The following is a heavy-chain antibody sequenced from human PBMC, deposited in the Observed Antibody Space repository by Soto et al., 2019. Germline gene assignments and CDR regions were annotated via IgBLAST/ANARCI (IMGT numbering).Heavy chain of an antibody. V-gene: IGHV4-39*01. D-gene: IGHD2-21*01. Sequence: SETLSLTCTVSGVSIHNSHSFWGWIRQPPGKGLEFIGTVYYSGGAHYNSSLKSRVTISVDTANNQVSLGMRSLTAADTAVYYCGRVVEGATRHTDLDSWGQGTLVTVSS. CDR1: GVSIHNSHSF. CDR3: GRVVEGATRHTDLDS. CDR2: VYYSGGA. J-gene: IGHJ5*01.